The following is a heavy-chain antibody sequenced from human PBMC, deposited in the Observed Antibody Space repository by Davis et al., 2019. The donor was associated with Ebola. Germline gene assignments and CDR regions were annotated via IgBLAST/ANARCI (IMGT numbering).Heavy chain of an antibody. CDR3: ARLVVPAAIGWGWFDP. CDR1: GFSLRTSGMC. D-gene: IGHD2-2*02. Sequence: SGPTLVKPTQTLTLTCTFSGFSLRTSGMCVSWIRQPPGKGLEWIGEINHSGSTNYNPSLKSRVTISVDTSKNQFSLKLSSVTAADTAVYYCARLVVPAAIGWGWFDPWGQGTLVTVSS. V-gene: IGHV4-61*08. CDR2: INHSGST. J-gene: IGHJ5*02.